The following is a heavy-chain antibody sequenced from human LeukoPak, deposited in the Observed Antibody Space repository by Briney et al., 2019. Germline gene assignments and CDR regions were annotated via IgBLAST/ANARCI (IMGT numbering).Heavy chain of an antibody. Sequence: ASVKVSCKASGYTFTSYAMHWVRQAPGQRLEWMGWINAGNGNTKYSQKFQGRVTITRDTSTSTAHMELRSLRSDDTAVYYCARDQGLFYYYYGMDVWGQGTTVTVSS. J-gene: IGHJ6*02. CDR2: INAGNGNT. CDR3: ARDQGLFYYYYGMDV. V-gene: IGHV1-3*01. D-gene: IGHD3-22*01. CDR1: GYTFTSYA.